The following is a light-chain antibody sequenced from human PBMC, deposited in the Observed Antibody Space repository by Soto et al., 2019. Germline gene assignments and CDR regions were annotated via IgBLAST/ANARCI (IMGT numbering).Light chain of an antibody. CDR3: QQYGISLT. CDR1: QSVRSCF. Sequence: EIVLTQSPGTLSLSPGERATLSCRASQSVRSCFLAWYQQKPGQATRLLIYGASSRATGIPDRFSCIGSGTDFTLTISRLEPEDFAVYYCQQYGISLTFGGGTKVEIK. J-gene: IGKJ4*01. CDR2: GAS. V-gene: IGKV3-20*01.